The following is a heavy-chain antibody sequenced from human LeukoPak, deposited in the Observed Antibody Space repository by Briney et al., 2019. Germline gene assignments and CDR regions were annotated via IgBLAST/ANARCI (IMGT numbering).Heavy chain of an antibody. CDR1: GFTFTSHP. Sequence: GGSLRLSCAASGFTFTSHPMNWVRQAPGKGLEWVSAISVNGDTTYYADSVKGRFTISRDNSKNTLYLQMNSLRAEDTAVYYCAKVSCSSTSCYAGLLYFDYWGQGTLVTVSS. CDR2: ISVNGDTT. J-gene: IGHJ4*02. V-gene: IGHV3-23*01. D-gene: IGHD2-2*01. CDR3: AKVSCSSTSCYAGLLYFDY.